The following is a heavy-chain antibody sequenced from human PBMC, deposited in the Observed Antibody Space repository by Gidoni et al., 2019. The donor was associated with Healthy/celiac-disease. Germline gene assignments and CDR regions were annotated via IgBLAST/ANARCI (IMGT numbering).Heavy chain of an antibody. Sequence: QVQLVVTGGGLVKPGGSLRLSCAASGFTFSDYYMSWIRQAPGKGLEGVSYISSSGSTIYYADAVKGRFTISRDNAKNSLYLQMNSLRAEDTAVYYCAKERSGRVKIALFDGMDVWGQGTTVTVSS. V-gene: IGHV3-11*01. CDR2: ISSSGSTI. J-gene: IGHJ6*02. CDR1: GFTFSDYY. D-gene: IGHD3-3*01. CDR3: AKERSGRVKIALFDGMDV.